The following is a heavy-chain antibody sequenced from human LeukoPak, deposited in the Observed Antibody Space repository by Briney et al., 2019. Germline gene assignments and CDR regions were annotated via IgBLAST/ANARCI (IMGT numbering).Heavy chain of an antibody. Sequence: PSETLSLTCAVYGGSFSGYYWSWIRQPPGKGLEWIGEINHSGSTNYNPSLKSRVTISVDTSKNQFSLKLSSVTAADTAVYYCARVRPHYDILTGYYRRGYFDCWGQGTLVTVSS. CDR2: INHSGST. J-gene: IGHJ4*02. CDR3: ARVRPHYDILTGYYRRGYFDC. CDR1: GGSFSGYY. D-gene: IGHD3-9*01. V-gene: IGHV4-34*01.